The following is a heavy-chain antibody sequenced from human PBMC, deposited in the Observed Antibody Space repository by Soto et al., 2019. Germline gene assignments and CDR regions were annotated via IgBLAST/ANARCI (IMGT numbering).Heavy chain of an antibody. CDR3: ARHGERTIRSLNWFDP. D-gene: IGHD4-17*01. CDR2: IGSKGETYAT. Sequence: PGGSLRLSCAASGFTFGASALQWVRQASGKGLEWLGRIGSKGETYATTYAASVKGRFTISRDDSKKTAYLQMNSLESEDTAVYYCARHGERTIRSLNWFDPWGQGTLVTVSS. CDR1: GFTFGASA. V-gene: IGHV3-73*01. J-gene: IGHJ5*02.